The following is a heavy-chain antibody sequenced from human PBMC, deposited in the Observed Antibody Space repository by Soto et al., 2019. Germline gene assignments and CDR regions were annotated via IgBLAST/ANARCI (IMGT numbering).Heavy chain of an antibody. J-gene: IGHJ4*02. CDR3: XXEXLARIPR. Sequence: EVHLVESGGGLVKPGESLRLSCAASGFTFSDAWMNWVRQAPGKGLEWVGRIKSKTDGETTDYAAPVKGKFTISRDDSXXTXXXXMXXXXXXXXXXXXXXXEXLARIPRWGQGTLVTVSS. CDR2: IKSKTDGETT. D-gene: IGHD6-19*01. V-gene: IGHV3-15*07. CDR1: GFTFSDAW.